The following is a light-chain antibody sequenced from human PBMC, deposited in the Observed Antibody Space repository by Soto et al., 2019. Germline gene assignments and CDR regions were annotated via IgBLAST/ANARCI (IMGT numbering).Light chain of an antibody. J-gene: IGLJ1*01. V-gene: IGLV2-14*01. CDR2: DVS. Sequence: QSVLTQPASVSGSPGQPITISCTGTSSDVGGYNYVSWYQQHPGKAPKVMIYDVSNRPSVVSNRFSGSKSGNTASLTISGLQAEDEADYYCNSYTTSSTYVFGTGTKLTVL. CDR3: NSYTTSSTYV. CDR1: SSDVGGYNY.